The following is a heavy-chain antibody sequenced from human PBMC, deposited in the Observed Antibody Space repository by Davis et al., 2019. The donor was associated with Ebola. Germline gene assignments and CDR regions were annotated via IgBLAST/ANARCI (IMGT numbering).Heavy chain of an antibody. CDR3: AKGVCGSGSSRCGVDV. Sequence: PGGSLRLSCAASGFTFSSYAMSWVRQAPGKGLEWVSAISGSGGSTYYADSVKGRFTISRDNSKNTLYLQMNSLRAEDTAVYYCAKGVCGSGSSRCGVDVWGQGTTVTVSS. D-gene: IGHD2-15*01. CDR1: GFTFSSYA. V-gene: IGHV3-23*01. J-gene: IGHJ6*02. CDR2: ISGSGGST.